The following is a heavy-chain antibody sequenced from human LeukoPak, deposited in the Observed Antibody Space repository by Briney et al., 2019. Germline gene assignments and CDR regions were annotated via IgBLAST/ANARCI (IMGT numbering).Heavy chain of an antibody. Sequence: PGGSLRLSCAASGFTFSSYWMSWVRQAPGKGLEWVANIKQDGSEKYYVDSVKGRFTISRDNAKNSLYLQMNSLRAEDTAVYYCARDRHVVRGVIPNWFDPWGQGTLVTVSS. CDR1: GFTFSSYW. CDR2: IKQDGSEK. V-gene: IGHV3-7*01. D-gene: IGHD3-10*01. J-gene: IGHJ5*02. CDR3: ARDRHVVRGVIPNWFDP.